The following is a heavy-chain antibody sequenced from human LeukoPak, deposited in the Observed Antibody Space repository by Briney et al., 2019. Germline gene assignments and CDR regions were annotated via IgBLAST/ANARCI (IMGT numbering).Heavy chain of an antibody. CDR1: GFTFSSYE. J-gene: IGHJ6*04. D-gene: IGHD3-10*01. CDR3: ARLGGDTYYYGSGSLLTYGMDV. CDR2: ISSSGSTI. Sequence: GGSLRLSCAASGFTFSSYEMNWVRQAPGKGLEWVSYISSSGSTIYYADSVKGRFTISRDNAKNSLYLQMNSLRAEDTAVYYCARLGGDTYYYGSGSLLTYGMDVWGKGTTVTVSS. V-gene: IGHV3-48*03.